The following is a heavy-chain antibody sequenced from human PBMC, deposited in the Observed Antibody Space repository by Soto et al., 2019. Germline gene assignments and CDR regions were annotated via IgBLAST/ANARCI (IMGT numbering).Heavy chain of an antibody. D-gene: IGHD6-13*01. J-gene: IGHJ6*02. Sequence: QLQLQESGPGLVKPSETLSLTCTVSGGSISSSSYYWGWIRQPPGKGLEWIGSIYYSGSTYYNPSLKSRVPISLDTSKNQSSLKLSSVTDADTAVYYCARLDSSSSWYSGYYCGMDVWGQGTTVTVSS. V-gene: IGHV4-39*01. CDR2: IYYSGST. CDR1: GGSISSSSYY. CDR3: ARLDSSSSWYSGYYCGMDV.